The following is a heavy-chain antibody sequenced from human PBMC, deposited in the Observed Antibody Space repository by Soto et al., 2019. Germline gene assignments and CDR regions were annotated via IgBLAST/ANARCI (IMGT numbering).Heavy chain of an antibody. D-gene: IGHD2-2*01. V-gene: IGHV1-8*01. CDR3: ARGLDCSSTSCHSA. Sequence: ASVKVSFKASGYTFTSYDINWVRQATGQGLEWMGWMNPNSGNTGYAQKFQGRVTMTRNTSISTAYMELSSLRSEDTAVYYCARGLDCSSTSCHSAWGQGTLVTVSS. CDR2: MNPNSGNT. J-gene: IGHJ5*02. CDR1: GYTFTSYD.